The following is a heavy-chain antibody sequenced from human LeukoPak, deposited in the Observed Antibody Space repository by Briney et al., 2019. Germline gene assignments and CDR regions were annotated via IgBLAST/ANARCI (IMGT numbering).Heavy chain of an antibody. Sequence: GGSLRLPCAASGFTFSSYGMHWVRQAPGKGLEWVGVISYDGSNKYYADSVKGRFTISRDNSKNTLYLQMNSLRAGDTAVYYCAKDIRISAAGNPLSPYYYYYYGMDVWGQGTTVTVSS. CDR3: AKDIRISAAGNPLSPYYYYYYGMDV. V-gene: IGHV3-30*18. D-gene: IGHD6-13*01. J-gene: IGHJ6*02. CDR1: GFTFSSYG. CDR2: ISYDGSNK.